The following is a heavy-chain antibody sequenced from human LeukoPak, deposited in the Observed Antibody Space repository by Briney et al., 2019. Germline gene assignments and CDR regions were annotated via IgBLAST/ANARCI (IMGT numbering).Heavy chain of an antibody. Sequence: ALVKVSCKASGYTFTSYGISWVRQAPGQGLEWMGWISAYNGNTNYAQKLQGRVTMTTDTSTSTAYMELRSLRSDDTAVYYCARDRGGYCSSTSCYVSGYFDLWGRGTLVTVSS. D-gene: IGHD2-2*01. CDR2: ISAYNGNT. CDR1: GYTFTSYG. CDR3: ARDRGGYCSSTSCYVSGYFDL. V-gene: IGHV1-18*01. J-gene: IGHJ2*01.